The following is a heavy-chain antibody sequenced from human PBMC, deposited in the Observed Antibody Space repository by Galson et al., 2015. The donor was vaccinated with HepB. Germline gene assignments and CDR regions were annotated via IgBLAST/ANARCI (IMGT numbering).Heavy chain of an antibody. V-gene: IGHV5-51*03. CDR2: IFPGDSHT. D-gene: IGHD3-22*01. Sequence: QSGAEVKKPGESLKISCKGSGYNFSGYWIGWVRQMPGKGLEWVGTIFPGDSHTRYSPSFQGQVTISADKSTAYLQWSSLKASDTAMYYCARSSSGPLGYYGMDVWGQGTTVTVSS. CDR3: ARSSSGPLGYYGMDV. CDR1: GYNFSGYW. J-gene: IGHJ6*02.